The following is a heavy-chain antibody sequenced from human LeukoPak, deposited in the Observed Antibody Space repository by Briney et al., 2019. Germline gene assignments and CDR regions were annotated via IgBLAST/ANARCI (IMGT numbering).Heavy chain of an antibody. V-gene: IGHV3-11*01. CDR3: ARDSGSSQYYYYGMDV. Sequence: GGSLRLSCAASGFTFSDYYMSWIRQAPGKGLEWVSYISSGGSTIYYADSVKGRFTISGDNAKNSLYLQMNSLRAEDTAVYYCARDSGSSQYYYYGMDVWGQGTTVTVSS. CDR2: ISSGGSTI. J-gene: IGHJ6*02. CDR1: GFTFSDYY. D-gene: IGHD1-26*01.